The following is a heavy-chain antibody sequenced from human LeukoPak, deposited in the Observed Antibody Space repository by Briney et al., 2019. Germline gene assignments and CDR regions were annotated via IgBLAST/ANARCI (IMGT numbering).Heavy chain of an antibody. V-gene: IGHV3-15*01. D-gene: IGHD3-22*01. CDR1: GFTLSNAW. J-gene: IGHJ4*02. CDR2: IKSKTDGGTT. CDR3: TTAVGSSGYYYDFDY. Sequence: PGGSLRLSCAASGFTLSNAWMSWVRQAPGKGLEWVGRIKSKTDGGTTDYAAPVKGRFTISRDDSKNTLYLQMNSLKTEDTAVYYCTTAVGSSGYYYDFDYWGQGTLVTVSS.